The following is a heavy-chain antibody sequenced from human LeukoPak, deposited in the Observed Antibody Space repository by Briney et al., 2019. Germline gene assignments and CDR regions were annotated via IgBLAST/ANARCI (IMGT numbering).Heavy chain of an antibody. CDR2: INIEGTII. V-gene: IGHV3-74*01. Sequence: PGGSLRLSCAASGFSFRNSWMHWVRQVPGEGLVWVARINIEGTIISYADSVKGRFTISRDNAKNTLYLQMNSLRAEDTAVYYCVRAQGDAWGQGTLVTVSS. CDR3: VRAQGDA. J-gene: IGHJ5*02. CDR1: GFSFRNSW.